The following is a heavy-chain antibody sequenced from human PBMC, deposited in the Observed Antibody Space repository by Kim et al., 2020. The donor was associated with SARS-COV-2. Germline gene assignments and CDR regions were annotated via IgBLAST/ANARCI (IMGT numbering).Heavy chain of an antibody. CDR3: ASRAGILTGYYYDY. CDR2: IYHSGST. D-gene: IGHD3-9*01. J-gene: IGHJ4*02. V-gene: IGHV4-4*02. Sequence: SETLSLTCAVSGGSISSSNWWSWVRQPPGKGLEWIGEIYHSGSTNYNPSLKSRVTISVDKSKHQFSLQLSSVTAADTAVYYCASRAGILTGYYYDYWGQGTLVTVSS. CDR1: GGSISSSNW.